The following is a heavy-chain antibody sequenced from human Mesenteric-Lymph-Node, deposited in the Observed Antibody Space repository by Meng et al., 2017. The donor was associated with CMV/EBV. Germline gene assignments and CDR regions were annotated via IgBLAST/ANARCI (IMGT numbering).Heavy chain of an antibody. CDR1: GFSFDDYA. D-gene: IGHD5-18*01. Sequence: GESLKISCVTSGFSFDDYAMRWVRQVPGKGLEWVAGINWNGGNTDYGDPVKGRFTISRDNAKNSLYLQMNSLRAEDTALYYCARRDTALAQYYFDHWGQGTLVTVSS. CDR2: INWNGGNT. CDR3: ARRDTALAQYYFDH. J-gene: IGHJ4*02. V-gene: IGHV3-20*04.